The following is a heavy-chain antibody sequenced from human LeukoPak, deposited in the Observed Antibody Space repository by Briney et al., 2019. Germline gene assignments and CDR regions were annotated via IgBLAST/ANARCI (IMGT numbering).Heavy chain of an antibody. V-gene: IGHV3-43D*03. D-gene: IGHD2-2*01. CDR3: ARGASARQDY. J-gene: IGHJ4*02. Sequence: GGSLRLSCAASGFIFDDYAMHWVRQAPGKGLEWVSLISWDGGSTYYADSVKGRFTISRDNAKNTLYLQMNSLRAEDTAVYYCARGASARQDYWGQGTLVTVPS. CDR2: ISWDGGST. CDR1: GFIFDDYA.